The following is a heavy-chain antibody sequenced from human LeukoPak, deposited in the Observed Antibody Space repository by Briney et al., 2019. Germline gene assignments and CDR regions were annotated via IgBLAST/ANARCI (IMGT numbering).Heavy chain of an antibody. Sequence: SETLSLTCAVSGGSISSSNWWSWVRQPPGKGLEWIGEIYHSGSTNYNPSLKSRVTISVDTSKNQFSLRLSSVTAADTAVYYCAREGPKTGVADVRYFDYWGQGTLVTVSS. CDR2: IYHSGST. D-gene: IGHD2-15*01. CDR1: GGSISSSNW. J-gene: IGHJ4*02. CDR3: AREGPKTGVADVRYFDY. V-gene: IGHV4-4*02.